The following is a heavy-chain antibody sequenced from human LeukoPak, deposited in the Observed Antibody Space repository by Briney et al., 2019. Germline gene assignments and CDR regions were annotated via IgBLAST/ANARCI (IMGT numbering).Heavy chain of an antibody. Sequence: PGGSLRPSCAASGFTFSDYYMSWIRQAPGKGLEWVSYISSSSSYTNYADSVKGRFTISRDNAKNSLYLQMNSLRAEDTAVYYCARRRQPDYGGNRDWYFDLWGRGTLVTVSS. J-gene: IGHJ2*01. D-gene: IGHD4-23*01. CDR3: ARRRQPDYGGNRDWYFDL. V-gene: IGHV3-11*03. CDR1: GFTFSDYY. CDR2: ISSSSSYT.